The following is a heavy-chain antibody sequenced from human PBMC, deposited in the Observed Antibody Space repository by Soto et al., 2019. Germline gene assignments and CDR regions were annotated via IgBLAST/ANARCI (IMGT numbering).Heavy chain of an antibody. V-gene: IGHV4-59*01. Sequence: PSETLSLTGTVPGGSISRYYWSWIRQPPGKGLEWIGYIYYSGSTNYNPSLKSRVTISVDTSKNQFSLKLSSVTAADTALYYCARDNGYSSSWKTDYYYYYMDVWGKGTTVTVSS. J-gene: IGHJ6*03. CDR3: ARDNGYSSSWKTDYYYYYMDV. CDR1: GGSISRYY. CDR2: IYYSGST. D-gene: IGHD6-13*01.